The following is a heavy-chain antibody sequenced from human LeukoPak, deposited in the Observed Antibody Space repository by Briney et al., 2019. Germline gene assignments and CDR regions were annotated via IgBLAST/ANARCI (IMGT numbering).Heavy chain of an antibody. CDR3: ARVPWTGYRSSYGAFDI. CDR2: IYYSGST. D-gene: IGHD6-13*01. V-gene: IGHV4-59*08. CDR1: GGSISSYY. J-gene: IGHJ3*02. Sequence: SETLSLTCTVSGGSISSYYWSWIRQPPGKGLEWIGYIYYSGSTNYNPSLKSRVTISVDTSKNQFSLKLSSVTAADTAVYYCARVPWTGYRSSYGAFDIWGQGTMVTVSS.